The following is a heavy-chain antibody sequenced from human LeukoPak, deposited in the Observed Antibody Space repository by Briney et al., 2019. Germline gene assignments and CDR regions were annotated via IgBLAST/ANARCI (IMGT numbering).Heavy chain of an antibody. J-gene: IGHJ5*02. Sequence: GGSLRLSCAASGFTFSSYAMSWVRQAPGRGLEWVSAISASGDRTYYADSVKGRFTILRDNSKNTLYLQMNSLRAEDTAVYSCAKNGEVLSWFDPWGQGTLVTVSS. CDR2: ISASGDRT. CDR3: AKNGEVLSWFDP. V-gene: IGHV3-23*01. D-gene: IGHD3-10*01. CDR1: GFTFSSYA.